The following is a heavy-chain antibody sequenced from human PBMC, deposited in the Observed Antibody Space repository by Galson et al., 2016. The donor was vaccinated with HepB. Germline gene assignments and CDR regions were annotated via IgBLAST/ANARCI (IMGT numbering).Heavy chain of an antibody. CDR1: GFTVSSSG. D-gene: IGHD2-8*02. CDR3: AKCSVYNTGWCNSFDP. J-gene: IGHJ5*02. Sequence: SLRLSCAASGFTVSSSGMSWVRQGPGKGLEWVSSIRISGTNTFYADSVKGRFTISTSTSKSTLYLQMSSLRAEDTAVYYCAKCSVYNTGWCNSFDPWGQGTPVIVSS. CDR2: IRISGTNT. V-gene: IGHV3-23*01.